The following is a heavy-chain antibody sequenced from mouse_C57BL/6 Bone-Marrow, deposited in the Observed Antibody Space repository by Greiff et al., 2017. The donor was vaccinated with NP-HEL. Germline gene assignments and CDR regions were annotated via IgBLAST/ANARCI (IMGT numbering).Heavy chain of an antibody. CDR3: ARDGYDYDY. D-gene: IGHD2-4*01. CDR1: GFTFSDFY. J-gene: IGHJ2*01. Sequence: VVESGGGLVQSGRSLRLSCATSGFTFSDFYMEWVRQAPGKGLEWIAASRNKANDYTTEYSASVKGRFIVSRDTSQSILYLQMNALRAEDTAIYYCARDGYDYDYWGQGTTLTVSS. CDR2: SRNKANDYTT. V-gene: IGHV7-1*01.